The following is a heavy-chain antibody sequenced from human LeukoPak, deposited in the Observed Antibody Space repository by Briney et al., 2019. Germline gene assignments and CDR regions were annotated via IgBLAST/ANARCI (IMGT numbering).Heavy chain of an antibody. Sequence: GGSLRLSCAASGFTFSSYAMSWVRQAPGKGLEWVSAISGSGGSTYYADSVKGRFTISRDNSKNTLYLQMNSLRAEDTAVYYCAIPRNSGSWTSPYDAFDIWGQGTMVTVSS. CDR3: AIPRNSGSWTSPYDAFDI. J-gene: IGHJ3*02. CDR1: GFTFSSYA. D-gene: IGHD1-26*01. V-gene: IGHV3-23*01. CDR2: ISGSGGST.